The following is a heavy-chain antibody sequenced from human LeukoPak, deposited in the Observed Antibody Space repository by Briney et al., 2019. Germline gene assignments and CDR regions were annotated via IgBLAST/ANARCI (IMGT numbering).Heavy chain of an antibody. CDR3: ARESSGWYFGDAFDI. CDR2: INAGNSNT. Sequence: ASVKVSCKASGYTFTSYAMHWVRQAAGQRLEWMGWINAGNSNTKYSQKFQGRVTITRDTSASTAYMELSSLRSEDTAVYYCARESSGWYFGDAFDIWGQGTMVTVSS. V-gene: IGHV1-3*01. D-gene: IGHD6-19*01. CDR1: GYTFTSYA. J-gene: IGHJ3*02.